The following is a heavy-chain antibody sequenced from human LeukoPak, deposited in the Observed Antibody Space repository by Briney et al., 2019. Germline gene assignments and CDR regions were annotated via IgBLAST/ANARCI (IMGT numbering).Heavy chain of an antibody. CDR1: GGTFSSYA. Sequence: GASVKVSCKASGGTFSSYAISWVRQAPGQGLEWMGGIIPIFGTANYAQKFQGRVTITADESTSTAYMELSSLRSEDTAVYYCAISGTELFHWFGPWGQGTLVTVSS. D-gene: IGHD1-1*01. V-gene: IGHV1-69*13. J-gene: IGHJ5*02. CDR2: IIPIFGTA. CDR3: AISGTELFHWFGP.